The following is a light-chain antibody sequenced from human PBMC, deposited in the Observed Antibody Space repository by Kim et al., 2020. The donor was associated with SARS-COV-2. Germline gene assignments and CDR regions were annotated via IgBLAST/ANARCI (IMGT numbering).Light chain of an antibody. J-gene: IGLJ3*02. V-gene: IGLV3-1*01. CDR2: QDR. Sequence: LSPAPTASITCSDDKLGSMYACRYQPKQGPARVLLIYQDRPRPSGVPESFSGSNYGTTATLSISGTQAMDEAVYYGQACASSTWVFGGGTQLTVL. CDR1: KLGSMY. CDR3: QACASSTWV.